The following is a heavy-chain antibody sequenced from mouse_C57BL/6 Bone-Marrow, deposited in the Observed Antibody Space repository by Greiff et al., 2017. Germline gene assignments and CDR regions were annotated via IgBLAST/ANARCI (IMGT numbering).Heavy chain of an antibody. D-gene: IGHD1-1*01. CDR1: GYTFTDYY. Sequence: EVQLQQSGPVLVKPGASVKMSCKASGYTFTDYYMNWVKQSHGKSLEWIGVINPYNGGTSYNQKFKGKATLTVDKSSSTAYMELNSLTSEDSAVYYCAGYYYGSSLWYFDVWGTGTTVTVSS. J-gene: IGHJ1*03. V-gene: IGHV1-19*01. CDR2: INPYNGGT. CDR3: AGYYYGSSLWYFDV.